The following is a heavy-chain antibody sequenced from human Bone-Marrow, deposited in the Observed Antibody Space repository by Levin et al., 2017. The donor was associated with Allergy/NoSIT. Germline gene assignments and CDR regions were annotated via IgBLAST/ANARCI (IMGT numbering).Heavy chain of an antibody. CDR1: GFTFDDYA. CDR2: ISWNSYRI. Sequence: SLKISCAASGFTFDDYAMHWVRQAPGQGLEWVSGISWNSYRIGYADSVKGRFTISRDNAKNSLYLQVNSLRAEDTALYYCARDIGDYGSGSYYSYGLDVWGQGTTVTVSS. CDR3: ARDIGDYGSGSYYSYGLDV. J-gene: IGHJ6*02. D-gene: IGHD3-10*01. V-gene: IGHV3-9*01.